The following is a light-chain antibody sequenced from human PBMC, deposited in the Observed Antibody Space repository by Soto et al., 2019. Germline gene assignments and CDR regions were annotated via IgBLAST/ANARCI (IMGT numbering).Light chain of an antibody. J-gene: IGLJ1*01. CDR1: SSNIGAGYD. V-gene: IGLV1-40*01. CDR3: QSYDVSLTAYV. CDR2: GNI. Sequence: QSALTQPPSVSGAPGQRVTFSCTGSSSNIGAGYDVHWYQQFPGTAPKLLISGNINRPSGIPDRFCGSKSGTSASLAITGLQTEDEADYCCQSYDVSLTAYVFGTGTKVTVL.